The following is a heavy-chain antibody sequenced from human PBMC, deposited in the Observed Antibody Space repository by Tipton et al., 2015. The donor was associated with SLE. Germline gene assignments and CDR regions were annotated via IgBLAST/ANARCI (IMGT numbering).Heavy chain of an antibody. D-gene: IGHD3-3*01. CDR1: GGSISSSNW. V-gene: IGHV4-4*02. CDR3: ASSPGITIFGVVKTHYFDY. Sequence: TLSLTCAVYGGSISSSNWWSWVRQPPGKGLEWIGEINHSGSTNYNPSLKSRVTISVDTSKNQFSLKLSSVTAADTAVYYCASSPGITIFGVVKTHYFDYWGQGTLVTVSS. CDR2: INHSGST. J-gene: IGHJ4*02.